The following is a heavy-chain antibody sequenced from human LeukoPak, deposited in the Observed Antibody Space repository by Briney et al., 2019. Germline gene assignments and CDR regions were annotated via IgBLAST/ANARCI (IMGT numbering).Heavy chain of an antibody. CDR2: ISGSGGST. J-gene: IGHJ4*02. CDR3: AKVWTAYSDDYFDY. CDR1: GFTFSSYG. D-gene: IGHD3/OR15-3a*01. V-gene: IGHV3-23*01. Sequence: PGGSLRLSCAASGFTFSSYGMSWVRQAPGKGLECVSSISGSGGSTNHADSVKGRFTISRDNSKNTLYLQMNSLRAEDTAVYYCAKVWTAYSDDYFDYWGQGTLVTDSS.